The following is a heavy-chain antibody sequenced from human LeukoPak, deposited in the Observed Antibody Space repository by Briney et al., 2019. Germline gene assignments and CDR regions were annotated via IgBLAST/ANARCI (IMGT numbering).Heavy chain of an antibody. J-gene: IGHJ5*02. D-gene: IGHD3-22*01. CDR2: INHSGST. V-gene: IGHV4-34*01. CDR1: GGSFSGYY. CDR3: ARGVNYYDSSGSPLA. Sequence: PSETLSLTCAVYGGSFSGYYWSRIRHPPGKGLEWIGDINHSGSTNYNPSLKSRVTISVDTSKNQFSLKLSSVTAADTAVYYCARGVNYYDSSGSPLAWGQGTLVTVSS.